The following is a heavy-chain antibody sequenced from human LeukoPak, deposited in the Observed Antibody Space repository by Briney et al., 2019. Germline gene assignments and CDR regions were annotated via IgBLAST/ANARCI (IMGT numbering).Heavy chain of an antibody. CDR1: GGSFSVYY. CDR3: ASPAPVITMFDAAKFDY. D-gene: IGHD3-10*02. J-gene: IGHJ4*02. CDR2: IYYSGST. Sequence: SETLSLTCAVYGGSFSVYYWSWIRQPPGKGLEWIGSIYYSGSTYYNPSLKSRVTISVDTSKIQFSLKLSSVTAADTAVYYCASPAPVITMFDAAKFDYWGQGTLVTVSS. V-gene: IGHV4-34*01.